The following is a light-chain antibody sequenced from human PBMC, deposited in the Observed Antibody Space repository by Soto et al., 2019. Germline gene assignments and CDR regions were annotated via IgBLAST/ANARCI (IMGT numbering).Light chain of an antibody. Sequence: EIVMTQSPDTLSVSPGDRATVSCRASQSVSGDLAWYQQKPGQAHRLLIYGASTRATGIPGRFSGSGSGTEFTLTISSLQSEDFAVYYCQQYKSWPITFGQGTRLEIK. CDR1: QSVSGD. V-gene: IGKV3-15*01. CDR2: GAS. J-gene: IGKJ5*01. CDR3: QQYKSWPIT.